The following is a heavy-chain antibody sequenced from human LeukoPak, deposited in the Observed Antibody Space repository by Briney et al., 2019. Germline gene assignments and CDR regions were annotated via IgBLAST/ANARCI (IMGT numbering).Heavy chain of an antibody. D-gene: IGHD3-10*02. CDR3: AELGITMIGGV. J-gene: IGHJ6*04. CDR2: IKQDGSEK. Sequence: QAGGSLRLSCAASGFTFSSYSMNWVRQAPGKVLEWVANIKQDGSEKYYVDSVKGRFTISRDNAKNSLYLQMNSLRAEDTAVYYCAELGITMIGGVWGKGTTVTISS. CDR1: GFTFSSYS. V-gene: IGHV3-7*01.